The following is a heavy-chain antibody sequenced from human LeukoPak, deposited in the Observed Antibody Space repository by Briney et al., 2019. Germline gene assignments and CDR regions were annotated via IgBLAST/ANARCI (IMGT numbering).Heavy chain of an antibody. CDR1: GFTFSSYS. V-gene: IGHV3-48*02. Sequence: GGSLRLSCAASGFTFSSYSMNWVRQAPGKGPEWLSYISSSSTTIHYADSVKGRITTSRVNAKNSLYLQMNSLRDEDTAVYYCAKEDGDGYNSDFYYFDNWGQGTLVTVSS. D-gene: IGHD5-24*01. CDR2: ISSSSTTI. J-gene: IGHJ4*02. CDR3: AKEDGDGYNSDFYYFDN.